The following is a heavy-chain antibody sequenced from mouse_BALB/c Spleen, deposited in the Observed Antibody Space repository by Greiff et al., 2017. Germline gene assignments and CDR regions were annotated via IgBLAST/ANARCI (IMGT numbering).Heavy chain of an antibody. J-gene: IGHJ4*01. CDR3: ARGGTIWDGAMDY. CDR2: INSNGGST. CDR1: GFTFSSYY. Sequence: EVQGVESGGGLVKLGGSLKLSCAASGFTFSSYYMSWVRQTPEKRLELVAAINSNGGSTYYPDTVKGRFTISRDNAKNTLYLQMSSLKSEDAALYYCARGGTIWDGAMDYWGQGTSVTVSS. V-gene: IGHV5-6-2*01. D-gene: IGHD4-1*01.